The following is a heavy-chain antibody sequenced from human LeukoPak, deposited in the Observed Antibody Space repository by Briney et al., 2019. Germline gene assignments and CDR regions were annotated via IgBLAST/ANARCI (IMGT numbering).Heavy chain of an antibody. D-gene: IGHD2-21*02. J-gene: IGHJ4*02. V-gene: IGHV4-59*01. CDR2: IYYSGST. CDR1: GGSISSYY. Sequence: SVTLSLTCTVSGGSISSYYWSWIRQPPGKGLEWIGYIYYSGSTNYNPSLKSRVTISVDTSKNQFSLKLSSVTAADTAVYDCARRRGVTVDYWGQGTLVTVSS. CDR3: ARRRGVTVDY.